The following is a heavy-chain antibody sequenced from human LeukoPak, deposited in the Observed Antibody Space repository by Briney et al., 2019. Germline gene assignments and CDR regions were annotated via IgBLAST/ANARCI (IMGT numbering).Heavy chain of an antibody. Sequence: SETLSLTCAVYGGSFSGYYWSWIRQPPGKGLEWIGEINHSGSTNYNPSLKSRVTISVDTSKNQFSLKLSSVTAADTAVYYCARGPPQSGMDVWGQGTTVTVS. CDR1: GGSFSGYY. V-gene: IGHV4-34*01. J-gene: IGHJ6*02. CDR3: ARGPPQSGMDV. CDR2: INHSGST.